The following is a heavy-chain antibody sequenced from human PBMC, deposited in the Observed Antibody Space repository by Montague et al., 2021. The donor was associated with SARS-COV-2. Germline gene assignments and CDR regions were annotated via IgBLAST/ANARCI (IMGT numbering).Heavy chain of an antibody. CDR2: LSISGST. D-gene: IGHD6-19*01. V-gene: IGHV4-61*02. CDR3: ARDIAVAGLFDY. CDR1: GGTISRGSYY. Sequence: TLSLTCTVSGGTISRGSYYWSWIWQPAGKGMEWIGCLSISGSTKHNPSLKSRVTISVDTSKNQFSLKLSSVTAADTDVYYCARDIAVAGLFDYWGQGTLVTVS. J-gene: IGHJ4*02.